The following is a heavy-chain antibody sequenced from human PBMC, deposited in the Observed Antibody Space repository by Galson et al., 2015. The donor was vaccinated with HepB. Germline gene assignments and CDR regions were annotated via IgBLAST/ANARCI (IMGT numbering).Heavy chain of an antibody. V-gene: IGHV4-59*01. CDR1: GGSINSYY. CDR2: ISYSGST. CDR3: ARIFSTYSMDV. J-gene: IGHJ6*02. Sequence: SETLFLTCTVSGGSINSYYWSWIRQPPGKGLEWIGYISYSGSTYYSPSLKSRVTISVDTSKNQFSLKLSSVAAADTAVYYCARIFSTYSMDVWGQGTTVTVSS.